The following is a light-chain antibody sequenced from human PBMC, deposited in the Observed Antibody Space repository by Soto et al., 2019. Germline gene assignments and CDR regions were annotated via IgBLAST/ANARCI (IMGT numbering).Light chain of an antibody. V-gene: IGKV3-20*01. CDR3: QQYGSSPYT. CDR2: GAS. CDR1: QSVSSSY. J-gene: IGKJ2*01. Sequence: EIVLTQSPGTLSLSPGERATLSCRASQSVSSSYFAWYQKKPGQAPRLLMYGASSRATGIPDRFSGGGSATDFTLTISRLEPEDFAVYYCQQYGSSPYTFGQGTKLEIK.